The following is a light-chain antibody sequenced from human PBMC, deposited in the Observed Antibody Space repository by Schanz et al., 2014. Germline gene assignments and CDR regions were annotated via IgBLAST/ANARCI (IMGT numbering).Light chain of an antibody. CDR1: DSNIGDNY. J-gene: IGLJ2*01. CDR3: GTWDSSLSAVV. Sequence: QSVLTQPPSVSAAPGQKVTISCSGSDSNIGDNYVSWYQQVPGTAPKLLVYDNNKRPSGIPDRFSGSKSGTSGTLDISGLQTGDEADYYCGTWDSSLSAVVFGGGTKLTVL. CDR2: DNN. V-gene: IGLV1-51*01.